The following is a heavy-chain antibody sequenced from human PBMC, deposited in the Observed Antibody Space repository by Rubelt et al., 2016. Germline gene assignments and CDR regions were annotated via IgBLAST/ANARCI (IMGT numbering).Heavy chain of an antibody. Sequence: GKGLERVSSISSSSSYIYYADSVKGRFTISRDNAKNSLYLQMNSLRAEDTAVYYCARDKYQLPDYYYYGMDVWGQGTTVTVSS. D-gene: IGHD2-2*01. V-gene: IGHV3-21*01. CDR3: ARDKYQLPDYYYYGMDV. J-gene: IGHJ6*02. CDR2: ISSSSSYI.